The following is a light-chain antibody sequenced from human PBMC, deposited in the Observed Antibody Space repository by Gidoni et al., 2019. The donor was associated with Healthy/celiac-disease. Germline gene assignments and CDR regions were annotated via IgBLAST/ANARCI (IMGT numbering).Light chain of an antibody. CDR3: QQYNSYSWT. CDR2: KAS. V-gene: IGKV1-5*03. J-gene: IGKJ1*01. CDR1: QSISSW. Sequence: DIQMTQSPSTLSASVGDRVTITCRASQSISSWLDLYQQKPGKAPKLLIYKASSLESGVPSRFSGSGSGTEFTLTISSLQPDDFATYYCQQYNSYSWTFGQGTKVEIK.